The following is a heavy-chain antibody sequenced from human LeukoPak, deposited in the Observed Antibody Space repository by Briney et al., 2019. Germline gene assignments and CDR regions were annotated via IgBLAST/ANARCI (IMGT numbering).Heavy chain of an antibody. V-gene: IGHV3-23*01. CDR2: ISGSGGST. CDR1: GFPFSSYA. D-gene: IGHD4-23*01. Sequence: GGSLRLSCAASGFPFSSYAMSWVRQAPGKGLEWVSAISGSGGSTYYADSVKGRFTISRDNSKNTLYLQMNSLRAEDTAVYYCATDADYGGGAFDIWGQGTMVTVSS. J-gene: IGHJ3*02. CDR3: ATDADYGGGAFDI.